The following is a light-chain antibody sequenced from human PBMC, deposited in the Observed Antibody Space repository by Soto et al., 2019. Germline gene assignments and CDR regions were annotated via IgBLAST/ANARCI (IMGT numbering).Light chain of an antibody. CDR2: AAS. J-gene: IGKJ1*01. V-gene: IGKV1-9*01. CDR1: QGSRSY. CDR3: HQRQRGTRT. Sequence: IQLTQSPSSLSASVGDRVTISCRASQGSRSYLAWYQQKPGKAPKLLTDAASTLQRGGPSRFSGSGAGTDFTLTITSLEPEDFAFYYCHQRQRGTRTFGQGTKVDIK.